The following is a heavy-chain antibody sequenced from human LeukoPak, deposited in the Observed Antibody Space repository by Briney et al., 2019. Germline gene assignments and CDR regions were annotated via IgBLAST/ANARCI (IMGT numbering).Heavy chain of an antibody. CDR1: GCTFSSYA. Sequence: GASVKVSCKASGCTFSSYAISWVRQAPGQGLEWMGGIIPIFGTANYAQKFQGRVTITADESTSTAYMELSSLRSEDTAVYYCARARRSGYYDILTGYVDYWGQGTLVTVSS. J-gene: IGHJ4*02. D-gene: IGHD3-9*01. V-gene: IGHV1-69*01. CDR2: IIPIFGTA. CDR3: ARARRSGYYDILTGYVDY.